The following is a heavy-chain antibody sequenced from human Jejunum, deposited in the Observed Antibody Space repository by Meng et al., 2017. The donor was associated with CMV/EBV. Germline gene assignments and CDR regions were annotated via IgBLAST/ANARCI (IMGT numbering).Heavy chain of an antibody. CDR1: GFTFSSYA. CDR2: FSGIGGRT. V-gene: IGHV3-23*01. Sequence: ASGFTFSSYAMTWVRQAPGKGLEWVSAFSGIGGRTNYADSVKGRFTIFRDNPKNTMYLQMDSLRAEDTAIYYCAKGGSSSWNSEADYWGQGTLVTVSS. D-gene: IGHD6-13*01. CDR3: AKGGSSSWNSEADY. J-gene: IGHJ4*02.